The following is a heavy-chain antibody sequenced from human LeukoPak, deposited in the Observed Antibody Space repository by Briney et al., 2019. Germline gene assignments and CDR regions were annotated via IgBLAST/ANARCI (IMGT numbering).Heavy chain of an antibody. D-gene: IGHD6-13*01. J-gene: IGHJ4*02. Sequence: GGSLRLPCAASGFTFSSYAMSWVRQAPGKGLEWVSAISGSGGSTYYADSVKGRFTISRDSSKNTLYLQMNSLRAEDTAVYYCAKDDLIAAAWGDYWGQGTLVTVSS. CDR3: AKDDLIAAAWGDY. V-gene: IGHV3-23*01. CDR1: GFTFSSYA. CDR2: ISGSGGST.